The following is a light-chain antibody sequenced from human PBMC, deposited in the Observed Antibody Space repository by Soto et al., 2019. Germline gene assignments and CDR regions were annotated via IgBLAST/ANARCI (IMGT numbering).Light chain of an antibody. CDR1: QSVSNNY. J-gene: IGKJ1*01. CDR3: QQYASPPMT. CDR2: DAS. V-gene: IGKV3-20*01. Sequence: EIVLTHSPGTLSLSPGERATLSCRASQSVSNNYLAWYQQKPGQAPRLVIYDASSRAAGIPDRFSASGSGTDFTLTISRLEPEDFAVYYCQQYASPPMTLGRGTKVDIK.